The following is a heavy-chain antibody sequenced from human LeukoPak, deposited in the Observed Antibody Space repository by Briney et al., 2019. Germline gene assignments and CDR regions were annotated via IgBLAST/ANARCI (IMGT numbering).Heavy chain of an antibody. CDR3: AKYGSATYYYDSSGYERGAKFYYYYMDV. CDR1: GFTFSSYS. J-gene: IGHJ6*03. CDR2: ISSSSSYI. D-gene: IGHD3-22*01. V-gene: IGHV3-21*04. Sequence: GGSLRLSCAASGFTFSSYSMNWVRQAPGKGLEWVSSISSSSSYIYYEDSVKGRFTISRDKAKNSMYLQMNSLRAEDTAVYYCAKYGSATYYYDSSGYERGAKFYYYYMDVWGKGTTVTVSS.